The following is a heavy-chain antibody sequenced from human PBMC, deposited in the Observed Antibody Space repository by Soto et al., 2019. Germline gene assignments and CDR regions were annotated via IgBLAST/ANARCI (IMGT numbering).Heavy chain of an antibody. V-gene: IGHV3-33*01. CDR3: AREGMPDSSWFSSYYYGMDV. Sequence: PGGSLRLSCAASGFTFSSYCMHWVRQAPGKGLEWVAVIWYDGSNKYYADSVKGRFTISRDNSKNTLYLQMNSLRAEDTAVYYCAREGMPDSSWFSSYYYGMDVWGQGTTVTVSS. D-gene: IGHD6-13*01. J-gene: IGHJ6*02. CDR2: IWYDGSNK. CDR1: GFTFSSYC.